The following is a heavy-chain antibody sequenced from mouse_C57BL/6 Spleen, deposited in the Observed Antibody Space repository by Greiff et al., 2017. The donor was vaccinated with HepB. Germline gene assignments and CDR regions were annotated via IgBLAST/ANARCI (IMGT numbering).Heavy chain of an antibody. Sequence: EVMLVESGGGLVKPGGSLKLSCAASGFTFSSYAMSWVRQTPEKRLEWVATISDGGSYTYYPDNVKGRFTISRDNAKNNLYLQISHLKSEDTAMYYCARGVTTRAWFAYWGQGTLVTVSA. CDR3: ARGVTTRAWFAY. D-gene: IGHD2-2*01. V-gene: IGHV5-4*03. J-gene: IGHJ3*01. CDR1: GFTFSSYA. CDR2: ISDGGSYT.